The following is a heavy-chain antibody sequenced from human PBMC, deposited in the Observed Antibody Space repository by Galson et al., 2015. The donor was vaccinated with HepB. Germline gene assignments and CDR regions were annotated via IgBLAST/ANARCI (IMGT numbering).Heavy chain of an antibody. CDR3: ARDLLGASWRNFDY. J-gene: IGHJ4*02. CDR1: GFTIRGYW. Sequence: SLRLSCAASGFTIRGYWMHWVRHVPGKGPMWVSRINSDGGITAYADFVKGRFSITRDNAKNTLYLQMNSLGAEDTAVYYCARDLLGASWRNFDYWGQGTLVTVSS. CDR2: INSDGGIT. V-gene: IGHV3-74*03. D-gene: IGHD1-26*01.